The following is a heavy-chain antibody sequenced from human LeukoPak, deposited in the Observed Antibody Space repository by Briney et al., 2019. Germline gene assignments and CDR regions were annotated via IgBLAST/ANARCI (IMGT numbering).Heavy chain of an antibody. CDR1: GYTFTSYY. CDR2: INPSGGST. CDR3: ARAKASGSYSNWFDP. V-gene: IGHV1-46*01. Sequence: ASVKVSCKASGYTFTSYYMHWVRQAPGQGLEWMGIINPSGGSTSYAQKFQGRVTMTRDTSTSTVYMVLSSLRSEDTAVYYCARAKASGSYSNWFDPWGQGTLVTVSS. D-gene: IGHD1-26*01. J-gene: IGHJ5*02.